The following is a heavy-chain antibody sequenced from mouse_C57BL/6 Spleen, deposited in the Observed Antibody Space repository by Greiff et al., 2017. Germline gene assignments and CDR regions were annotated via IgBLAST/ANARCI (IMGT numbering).Heavy chain of an antibody. Sequence: VQLQQSGAELVRPGASVKLSCTASGFNIKDDYMHWVKQRPEQGLAWIGWIAPENGDPASASKFQGKATITADTSSNTAYLQLSSLTSEYTAVYYCTTVDYAMDYWGQGTSVTVSS. CDR2: IAPENGDP. V-gene: IGHV14-4*01. J-gene: IGHJ4*01. CDR1: GFNIKDDY. CDR3: TTVDYAMDY.